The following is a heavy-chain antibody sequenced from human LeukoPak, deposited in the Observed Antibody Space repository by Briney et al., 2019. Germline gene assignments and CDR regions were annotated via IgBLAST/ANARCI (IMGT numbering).Heavy chain of an antibody. CDR3: ARATRGYYGSGSYYPLFGY. CDR2: ISYDGSNK. CDR1: GFTFSSYA. Sequence: GGSLRPSCAASGFTFSSYAMHWVRQAPGKGLEWVAVISYDGSNKYYADSVKGRFTISRDNSKNTLYLQMNSLRAEDTAVYYCARATRGYYGSGSYYPLFGYWGQGTLVTVSS. V-gene: IGHV3-30-3*01. J-gene: IGHJ4*02. D-gene: IGHD3-10*01.